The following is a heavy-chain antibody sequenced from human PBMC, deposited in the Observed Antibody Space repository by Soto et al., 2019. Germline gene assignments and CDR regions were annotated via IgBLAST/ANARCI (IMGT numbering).Heavy chain of an antibody. CDR1: GFTFSSYA. D-gene: IGHD3-22*01. V-gene: IGHV3-23*01. CDR2: ISGSGGST. CDR3: AGTYYYDSSGYYFPGDLEYYFDY. J-gene: IGHJ4*02. Sequence: GGSLRLSCAASGFTFSSYAMSWVRQAPGKGLEWVSAISGSGGSTYYADSVKGRFTISRDNSKNTLYLQMNSLRAEDTAVYYCAGTYYYDSSGYYFPGDLEYYFDYWGQGTLVTVSS.